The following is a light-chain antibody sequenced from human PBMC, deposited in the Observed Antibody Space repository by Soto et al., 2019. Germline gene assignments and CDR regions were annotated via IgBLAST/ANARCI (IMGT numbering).Light chain of an antibody. CDR2: EVS. CDR3: SSYTSSSTQV. CDR1: SSDVGAYNY. Sequence: QSALTQPASVSGSPGQSITISCTGTSSDVGAYNYVSWYQQHPGKVPKLMIYEVSNRPSGVSNRFSGSKSGNTASLTISGLQAEDEADYYCSSYTSSSTQVFGTGTKVTVL. J-gene: IGLJ1*01. V-gene: IGLV2-14*01.